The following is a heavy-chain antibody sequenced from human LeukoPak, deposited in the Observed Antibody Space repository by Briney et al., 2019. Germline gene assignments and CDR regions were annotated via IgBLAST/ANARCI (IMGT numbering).Heavy chain of an antibody. V-gene: IGHV3-7*01. CDR3: ARVVGVLLWFGELLSLGGMDV. CDR1: GFTFSSYW. Sequence: GGSLRLSCAASGFTFSSYWMSWVRQAPGKGREWVSNIKQDGSEKYYVDSVKGRFTISRDNAKNSLYLQMNSLRAEDTAVYYCARVVGVLLWFGELLSLGGMDVWGQGTTVTVSS. D-gene: IGHD3-10*01. CDR2: IKQDGSEK. J-gene: IGHJ6*02.